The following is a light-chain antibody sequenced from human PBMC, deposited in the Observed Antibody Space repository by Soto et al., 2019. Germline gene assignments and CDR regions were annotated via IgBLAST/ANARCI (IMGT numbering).Light chain of an antibody. Sequence: DIHMTQSPSTLSASVGDSVTITCRASQTLSRWLAWYQQKPGKAPNLLIYKASSLESGVPSRFSGSGSGTEFTLTISSLQPDDFAIYYCQQYNTYPLTFGGGTKVEIK. V-gene: IGKV1-5*03. CDR1: QTLSRW. CDR3: QQYNTYPLT. CDR2: KAS. J-gene: IGKJ4*01.